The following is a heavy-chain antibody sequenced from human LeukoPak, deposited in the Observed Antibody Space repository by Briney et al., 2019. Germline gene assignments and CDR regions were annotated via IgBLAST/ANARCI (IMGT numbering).Heavy chain of an antibody. V-gene: IGHV4-39*01. CDR2: IYYSGST. CDR3: ARRRSSGIAAVTDNAFDY. J-gene: IGHJ4*02. Sequence: PSETLSLTCTVSGGSISSSSYYWGWIRQPPGKGLEWIGSIYYSGSTYYNPSLKSRVTISVDTSKNQFSLKLSSVTAADTAVYYCARRRSSGIAAVTDNAFDYWGQGTLVTVSS. CDR1: GGSISSSSYY. D-gene: IGHD6-25*01.